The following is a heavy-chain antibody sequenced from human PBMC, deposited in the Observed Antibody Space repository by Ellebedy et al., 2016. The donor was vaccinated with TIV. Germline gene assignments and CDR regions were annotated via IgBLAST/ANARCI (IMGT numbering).Heavy chain of an antibody. CDR3: ARTTVVTSASWDY. CDR2: IYYSGST. V-gene: IGHV4-59*12. D-gene: IGHD2-21*02. CDR1: GGAISNYF. Sequence: MPSETLSLTCTVSGGAISNYFWTWIRQSPGKGLEWIGYIYYSGSTSYNPSLKIRVTISIDTSKNQFSLKLNSVTAADTAMYYCARTTVVTSASWDYWGQGTLVTVSS. J-gene: IGHJ4*02.